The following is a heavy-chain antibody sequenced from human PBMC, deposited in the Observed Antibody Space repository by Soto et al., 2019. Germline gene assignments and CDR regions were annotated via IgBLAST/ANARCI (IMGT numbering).Heavy chain of an antibody. J-gene: IGHJ4*02. V-gene: IGHV3-20*04. D-gene: IGHD3-10*01. Sequence: EVQLVESGGGVVRPGGSLRLCCVASGFTFDDYAMSWVRQVPGKGLEWVSGINWNGGSTHYADSVKGRCTISRDNAKNXPYLQMNSLRDEDTAFYYCAKSQSPMVRGVIEAFDFWGQGTLVTVSS. CDR3: AKSQSPMVRGVIEAFDF. CDR1: GFTFDDYA. CDR2: INWNGGST.